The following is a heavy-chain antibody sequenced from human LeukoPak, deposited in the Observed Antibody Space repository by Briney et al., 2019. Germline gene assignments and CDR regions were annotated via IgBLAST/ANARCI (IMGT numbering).Heavy chain of an antibody. CDR3: ARDWYPYYYDSSGYYPGY. V-gene: IGHV3-23*01. CDR2: ISGSGSGSST. CDR1: GFTFSSSA. D-gene: IGHD3-22*01. Sequence: GGSLRLSCAASGFTFSSSAMSWVRQAPGKGLEWVSTISGSGSGSSTYYADSVKGRFTISRDNAKNSLYLQMNSLRAEDTAVYYCARDWYPYYYDSSGYYPGYWGQGTLVTVSS. J-gene: IGHJ4*02.